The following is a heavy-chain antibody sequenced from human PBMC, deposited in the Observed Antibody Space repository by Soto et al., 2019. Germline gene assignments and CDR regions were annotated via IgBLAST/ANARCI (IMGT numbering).Heavy chain of an antibody. V-gene: IGHV4-39*01. D-gene: IGHD2-15*01. CDR3: ASFLAGSCIGY. J-gene: IGHJ4*02. CDR2: IYYSGST. Sequence: SETLCLTCTVSGGSISSSSYYWGWIRQPPGKGLEWIGSIYYSGSTYYNPSLKSRVTISVDTSKNQFSRKLSSVTAADTAVYYGASFLAGSCIGYWGQRTRVTVSS. CDR1: GGSISSSSYY.